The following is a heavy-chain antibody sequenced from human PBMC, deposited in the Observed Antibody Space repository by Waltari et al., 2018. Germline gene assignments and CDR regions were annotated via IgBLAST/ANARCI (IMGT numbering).Heavy chain of an antibody. CDR3: AKDMVYRTLVAVAGTGWFDP. CDR2: ISLNSGSI. Sequence: EVQLVESGGGLVQPGRSLRLSCAASGFPFDDYAMHWVRQAPGKGVAWVSGISLNSGSIGYADSVKGRFTISRDNAKNSLYLQMNSLRAEDTALYYCAKDMVYRTLVAVAGTGWFDPWGQGTLVTVSS. D-gene: IGHD6-19*01. V-gene: IGHV3-9*01. CDR1: GFPFDDYA. J-gene: IGHJ5*02.